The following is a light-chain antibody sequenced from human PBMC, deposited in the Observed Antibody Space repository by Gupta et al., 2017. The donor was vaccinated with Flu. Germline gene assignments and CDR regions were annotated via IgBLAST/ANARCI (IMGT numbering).Light chain of an antibody. CDR2: EVS. CDR3: SSYTNTGTLVV. J-gene: IGLJ2*01. CDR1: SSDVGSYEY. V-gene: IGLV2-14*01. Sequence: QSALTQPASVSGSPGQSIAISCTGTSSDVGSYEYVSWYQQHPDKAPKLMIFEVSNRPSGVSDRFSGSKSGNTASLTISGLQAEDEADYYCSSYTNTGTLVVFGGGTKLTVL.